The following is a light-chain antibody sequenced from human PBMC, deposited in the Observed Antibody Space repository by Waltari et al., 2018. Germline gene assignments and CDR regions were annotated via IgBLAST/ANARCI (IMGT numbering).Light chain of an antibody. CDR2: YDD. J-gene: IGLJ2*01. Sequence: QSVLTQPPSVSEAPSPRLTLPRSGRRAHNGQNGLTWYPQLPGRVPKLLMYYDDLVSSGVSDRFSGFRSGTSASLAIRGLRSEDEGEYYCASWDDSLNGVVFGGGTKVTVL. V-gene: IGLV1-36*01. CDR1: RAHNGQNG. CDR3: ASWDDSLNGVV.